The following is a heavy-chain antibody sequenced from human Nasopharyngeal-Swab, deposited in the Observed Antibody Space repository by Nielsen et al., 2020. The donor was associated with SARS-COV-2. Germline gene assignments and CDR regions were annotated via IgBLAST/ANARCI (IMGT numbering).Heavy chain of an antibody. Sequence: VRQAPGKGLEWVSVIYSCGSTYYADSVKGRFTISRDNAKNSLYLQMNSLRAEDTAVYYCARMGGYGSGSYCDYWDQGTLVTVSS. D-gene: IGHD3-10*01. J-gene: IGHJ4*02. CDR3: ARMGGYGSGSYCDY. V-gene: IGHV3-66*03. CDR2: IYSCGST.